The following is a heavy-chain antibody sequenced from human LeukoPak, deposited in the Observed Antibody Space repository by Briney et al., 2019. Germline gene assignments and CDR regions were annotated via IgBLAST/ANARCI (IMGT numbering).Heavy chain of an antibody. CDR3: AGPSGYCSSTSCYATFDY. CDR1: GYTFTSDG. V-gene: IGHV1-18*01. J-gene: IGHJ4*02. Sequence: ASVKVSCKASGYTFTSDGISWVRHAPGQGLEWMGWISAYNGNTNYAQKLQGRVTMTTDTSTSTDYMELRSLRSDDTAVYYCAGPSGYCSSTSCYATFDYWGQGTLVTVSS. D-gene: IGHD2-2*01. CDR2: ISAYNGNT.